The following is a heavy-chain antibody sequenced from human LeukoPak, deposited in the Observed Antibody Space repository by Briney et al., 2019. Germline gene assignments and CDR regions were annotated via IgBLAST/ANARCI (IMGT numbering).Heavy chain of an antibody. D-gene: IGHD5-18*01. CDR3: AGGGYSYRFDY. CDR1: GGSISSFY. CDR2: IYYSGST. Sequence: SETLSLTFSVSGGSISSFYWSWIRQPPEKGLEWIGYIYYSGSTNYNPSLKSRVTISVDTSKNQFSLELSSVTATDTAVYYCAGGGYSYRFDYWGQGTLVTVSS. V-gene: IGHV4-59*01. J-gene: IGHJ4*02.